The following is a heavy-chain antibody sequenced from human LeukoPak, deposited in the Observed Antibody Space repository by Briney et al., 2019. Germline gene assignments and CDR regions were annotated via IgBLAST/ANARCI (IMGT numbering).Heavy chain of an antibody. CDR3: AHRGRYSSSWTFDY. D-gene: IGHD6-13*01. V-gene: IGHV2-5*02. CDR1: GFSLSTSGVG. Sequence: SGPTLVKPTQTLTLTCTFSGFSLSTSGVGVGWIRQPPGKALEWLALIYWDDDKHYSPSLKSRLTITKDTSKNQVVLTMTNMDPVDTATYYCAHRGRYSSSWTFDYWGQGTLVTVSS. J-gene: IGHJ4*02. CDR2: IYWDDDK.